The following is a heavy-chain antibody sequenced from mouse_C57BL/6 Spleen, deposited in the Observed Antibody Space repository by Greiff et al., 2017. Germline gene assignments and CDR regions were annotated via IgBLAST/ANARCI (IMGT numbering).Heavy chain of an antibody. Sequence: EVKLMESGGGLVKPGGSLKLSCAASGFTFSDYGMHWVRQAPEKGLEWVAYISSGCSSIYYAETVKGRFTIPRDNAKNTLFLQMTSLRSEDTALYYCARGYPDYRGQGATLTVSS. CDR2: ISSGCSSI. CDR3: ARGYPDY. CDR1: GFTFSDYG. D-gene: IGHD5-1-1*01. V-gene: IGHV5-17*01. J-gene: IGHJ2*01.